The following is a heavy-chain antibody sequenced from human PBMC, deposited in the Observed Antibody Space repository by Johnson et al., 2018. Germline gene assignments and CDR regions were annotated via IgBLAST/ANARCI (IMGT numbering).Heavy chain of an antibody. CDR2: ISGSGGST. CDR1: GFTFSNCA. D-gene: IGHD6-19*01. V-gene: IGHV3-23*04. Sequence: VQLVQSGGGLVQPGGSLRLSCAASGFTFSNCAMSWVRQAPGKGLEWVSAISGSGGSTYYADSVKGRFTISRDTSKNTRYLQMNSLRAEDTAVYYSAKDMGSSWLVGYFQHWGQGTLVTVSS. CDR3: AKDMGSSWLVGYFQH. J-gene: IGHJ1*01.